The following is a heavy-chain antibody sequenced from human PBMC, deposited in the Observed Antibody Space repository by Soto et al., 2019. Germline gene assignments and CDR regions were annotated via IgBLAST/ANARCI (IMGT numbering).Heavy chain of an antibody. CDR2: IIPIFGTA. CDR3: ARTTVTTYYYSYGMDD. V-gene: IGHV1-69*12. Sequence: QVQLVQSGAEVKKPGSSVKVSCKASGGTFSSYAISWVRQAPGQGLEWMGGIIPIFGTANYAQKFQGRVTITANESTSTAYMELSSLSSEVTAVYYCARTTVTTYYYSYGMDDWGQGTTVTVSS. D-gene: IGHD4-17*01. CDR1: GGTFSSYA. J-gene: IGHJ6*02.